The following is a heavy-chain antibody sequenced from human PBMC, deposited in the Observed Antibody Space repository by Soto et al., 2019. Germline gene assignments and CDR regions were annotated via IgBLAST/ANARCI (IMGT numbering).Heavy chain of an antibody. CDR2: MNPNSGET. CDR3: SRVAVAARPRWYNWFDP. Sequence: QEQLVQSGAEVKKPGASVKVSCKTSGYTFTDYDINWVRQATGQGLEWIGWMNPNSGETGYAQKFQGRVTRTRSATLNTAYLELSSLRSEDTAVYYCSRVAVAARPRWYNWFDPWGQGTLVTVSS. V-gene: IGHV1-8*01. D-gene: IGHD2-15*01. CDR1: GYTFTDYD. J-gene: IGHJ5*02.